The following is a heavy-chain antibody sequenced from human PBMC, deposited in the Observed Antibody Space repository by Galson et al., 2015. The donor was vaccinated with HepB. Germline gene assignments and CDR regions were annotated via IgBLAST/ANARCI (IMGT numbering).Heavy chain of an antibody. CDR2: IIPIFGTA. V-gene: IGHV1-69*13. CDR1: GGTFSSYA. Sequence: SVKVSCKASGGTFSSYAISWVRQAPGQGLEWMGGIIPIFGTANYAQKFQGRVTITADESTSTAYMELSSLRSEDTAVYYCARDSAVVLAAYPGIAAAGTGYFDYWGRGTLVTVSS. CDR3: ARDSAVVLAAYPGIAAAGTGYFDY. D-gene: IGHD6-13*01. J-gene: IGHJ4*01.